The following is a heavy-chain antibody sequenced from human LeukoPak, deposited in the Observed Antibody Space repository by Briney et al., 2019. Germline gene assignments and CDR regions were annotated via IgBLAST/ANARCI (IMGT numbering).Heavy chain of an antibody. J-gene: IGHJ4*02. CDR3: ARAAPTPLMEFDY. CDR2: ISAYNGNT. D-gene: IGHD1-1*01. Sequence: ASVKVSCKASGYTFTSYGIGWVRQAPGQGLEWMGWISAYNGNTNYVQKFQARVTMTTDTSTSTAYMELRSLRSDDTAVYYCARAAPTPLMEFDYWGQGTLVTVSS. V-gene: IGHV1-18*01. CDR1: GYTFTSYG.